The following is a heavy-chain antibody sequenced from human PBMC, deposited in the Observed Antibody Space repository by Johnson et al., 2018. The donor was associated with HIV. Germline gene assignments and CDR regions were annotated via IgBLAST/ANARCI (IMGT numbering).Heavy chain of an antibody. CDR1: GFTFSS. J-gene: IGHJ3*02. Sequence: QVQLVESGGGVVQPGRSLRLSCAASGFTFSSMHWDRQAPGKGLEWVAVISHDGSHKYYADSVKGRFSLSRDNSKNTLYLQMNSLRAEDTAVYYCAKVGPANDVLGAGDAFDIWGQGTMVTVSS. V-gene: IGHV3-30*18. CDR2: ISHDGSHK. CDR3: AKVGPANDVLGAGDAFDI. D-gene: IGHD2-8*01.